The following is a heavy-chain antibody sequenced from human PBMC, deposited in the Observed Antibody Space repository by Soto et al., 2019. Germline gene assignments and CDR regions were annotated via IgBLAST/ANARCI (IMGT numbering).Heavy chain of an antibody. CDR2: IIPILGIA. V-gene: IGHV1-69*10. CDR1: GYSFTAYN. J-gene: IGHJ4*02. Sequence: ASVKVSCKASGYSFTAYNIHWVRQAPGQGLEWMGLIIPILGIANFAQKFQGRVTITADKSTSTAYMELSSLRSEDTAVYYCAREEYYYDSSGYYTSFDYWGQGTLVTSPQ. CDR3: AREEYYYDSSGYYTSFDY. D-gene: IGHD3-22*01.